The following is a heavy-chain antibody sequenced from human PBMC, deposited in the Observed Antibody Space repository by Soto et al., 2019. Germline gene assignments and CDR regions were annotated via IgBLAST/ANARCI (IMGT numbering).Heavy chain of an antibody. CDR3: AREIHAVATVYLDY. CDR2: IYYSGST. D-gene: IGHD5-12*01. CDR1: GGSISSYY. V-gene: IGHV4-59*01. J-gene: IGHJ4*02. Sequence: PSETLSLTCTVSGGSISSYYWSWIRQPPGKGLEWIGYIYYSGSTNYNPSLKSRVTISVDTSKNQFSLKLSSVTAADTAVYYCAREIHAVATVYLDYWGQGTLVTVSS.